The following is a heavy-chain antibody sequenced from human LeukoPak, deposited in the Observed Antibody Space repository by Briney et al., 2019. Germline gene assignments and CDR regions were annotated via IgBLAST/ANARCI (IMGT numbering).Heavy chain of an antibody. J-gene: IGHJ4*02. D-gene: IGHD5-18*01. CDR2: IHNSEST. CDR1: GGSISTSYYY. CDR3: ARQVTFGYAYAYYFDY. Sequence: PSETLSLTCTVSGGSISTSYYYWGWIRQPPGKGLEWIGNIHNSESTYYNPSLKSRVTISVDTSKNQFSLKLSSVTAADTAVYYCARQVTFGYAYAYYFDYWGRGSLVTVSS. V-gene: IGHV4-39*01.